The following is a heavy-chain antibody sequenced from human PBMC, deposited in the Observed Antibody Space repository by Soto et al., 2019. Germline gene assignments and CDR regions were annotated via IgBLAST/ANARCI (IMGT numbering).Heavy chain of an antibody. V-gene: IGHV3-11*06. J-gene: IGHJ4*02. D-gene: IGHD5-12*01. CDR3: AREKGQRVATDY. Sequence: QVQLVESGGGLVKPGGSLRLSCAASGFTFSDYYMSWIRQAPGKGLEWVSYISSSSSYTNYADSVKGRFTISRDNAKNSLYLHMNSLRAEDTAVYYCAREKGQRVATDYWGQGTLVTVSS. CDR1: GFTFSDYY. CDR2: ISSSSSYT.